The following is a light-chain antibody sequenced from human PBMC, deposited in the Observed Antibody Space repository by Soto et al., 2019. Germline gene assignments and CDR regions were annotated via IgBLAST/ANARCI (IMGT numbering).Light chain of an antibody. Sequence: QSVLTLPASVSGSPGQSITISCTGTSSDIGDSNYVSWYQQHPGKAPKLVIYDVSNRPSGVSNRFSGSKSANTASLTISGLQAEDEADYYCSSFRSSSTSYVFGTGTKVTVL. J-gene: IGLJ1*01. CDR1: SSDIGDSNY. CDR3: SSFRSSSTSYV. CDR2: DVS. V-gene: IGLV2-14*03.